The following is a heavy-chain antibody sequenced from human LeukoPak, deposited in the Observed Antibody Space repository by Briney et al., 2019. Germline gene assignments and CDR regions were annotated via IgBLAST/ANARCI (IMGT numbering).Heavy chain of an antibody. CDR1: GYSISSGYL. CDR2: FHHSGST. CDR3: ARFDCVWETHGIDAFDI. V-gene: IGHV4-38-2*01. Sequence: SETLTLTCAVSGYSISSGYLSACVRPPPRKLLEWFGSFHHSGSTFYNQSLKSRVTISADRSKNKFSLRLSSVTVADTAVYSCARFDCVWETHGIDAFDIWGQGKMVTVSS. J-gene: IGHJ3*02. D-gene: IGHD3-16*01.